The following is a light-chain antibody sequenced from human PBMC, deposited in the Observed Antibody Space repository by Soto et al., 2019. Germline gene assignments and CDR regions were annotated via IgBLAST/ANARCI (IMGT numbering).Light chain of an antibody. CDR2: EVS. CDR1: SSDVGGYNY. Sequence: QSALTQPASVSGSPGQSITISCTGTSSDVGGYNYVSWYQQHPGKAPKLMIYEVSNRPSGVSNRFSGSKSGNTASLTISGLQAEDEADYYCSSYTSRSTLYVFGTGTKVT. CDR3: SSYTSRSTLYV. V-gene: IGLV2-14*01. J-gene: IGLJ1*01.